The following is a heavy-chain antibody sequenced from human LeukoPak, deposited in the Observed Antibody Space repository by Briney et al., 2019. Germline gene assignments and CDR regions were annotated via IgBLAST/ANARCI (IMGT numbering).Heavy chain of an antibody. CDR2: ISWNSGSI. Sequence: GRSLRLSCAASGFTFDDYAMHWVQQAPGKGLEWVSGISWNSGSIGYADSVKGRFTISRDNAKNSLYLQMNSLRAEHTALYYCAKSGNHYDSSGYYTWDFDYWGQGTLVTVSS. V-gene: IGHV3-9*01. D-gene: IGHD3-22*01. CDR3: AKSGNHYDSSGYYTWDFDY. CDR1: GFTFDDYA. J-gene: IGHJ4*02.